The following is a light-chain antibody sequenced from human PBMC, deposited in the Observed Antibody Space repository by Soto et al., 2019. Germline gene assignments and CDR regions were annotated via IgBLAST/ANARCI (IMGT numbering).Light chain of an antibody. Sequence: EIVVTQSPLSLPVTPGEPASISCKSSLSLLHSNGNTYLDWYLQKPGQSPQLLIYLGSNRASGVPDRFSGSGSGTYFTLNISRVEAEDVGVYYCMQALHARTFGQGTKVEIQ. CDR3: MQALHART. V-gene: IGKV2-28*01. J-gene: IGKJ1*01. CDR1: LSLLHSNGNTY. CDR2: LGS.